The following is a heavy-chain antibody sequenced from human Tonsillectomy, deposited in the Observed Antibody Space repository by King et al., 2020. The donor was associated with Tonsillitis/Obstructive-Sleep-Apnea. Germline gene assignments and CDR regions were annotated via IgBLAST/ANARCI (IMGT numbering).Heavy chain of an antibody. J-gene: IGHJ4*02. V-gene: IGHV1-69*01. CDR3: ARESPSYSSGWYPFDY. CDR1: GGTFSSYA. Sequence: QLVQSGAEVKKPGSSVKVSCKASGGTFSSYAISWVRQAPGQGPEWMGGIIPIFGTANYAQKFQGRVTITADESTSTAYMELSSLRSEDTAVYYCARESPSYSSGWYPFDYWGQGTLVTVSS. D-gene: IGHD6-19*01. CDR2: IIPIFGTA.